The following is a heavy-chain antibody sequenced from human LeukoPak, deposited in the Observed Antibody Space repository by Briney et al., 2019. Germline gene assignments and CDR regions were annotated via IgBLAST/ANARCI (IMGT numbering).Heavy chain of an antibody. Sequence: PGGSLRLSCAASGFTFSSYAMSWVRQAPGKGLEWVSAISGSGGSTYYADSVKGRFTISRDNSKNTLYLQMNSLRAEHTAVYYCARVGGAAYCSGGSCYSYHWFDPWGQGTLVSVSS. CDR3: ARVGGAAYCSGGSCYSYHWFDP. CDR1: GFTFSSYA. D-gene: IGHD2-15*01. V-gene: IGHV3-23*01. J-gene: IGHJ5*02. CDR2: ISGSGGST.